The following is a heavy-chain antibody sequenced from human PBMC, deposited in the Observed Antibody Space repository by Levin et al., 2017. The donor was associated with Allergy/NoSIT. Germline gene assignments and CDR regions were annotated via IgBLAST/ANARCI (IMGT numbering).Heavy chain of an antibody. J-gene: IGHJ4*02. Sequence: ASVKVSCKASGYTFTNYAVHWVRQAPGQRLEWMGWINAGNGNTKYSQNFQGRVTIIRDTSASTAYMELSSLRSEDTALYYCAKATWDSGNYYFDSWGQGTLVTVSS. CDR3: AKATWDSGNYYFDS. CDR1: GYTFTNYA. CDR2: INAGNGNT. D-gene: IGHD1-26*01. V-gene: IGHV1-3*01.